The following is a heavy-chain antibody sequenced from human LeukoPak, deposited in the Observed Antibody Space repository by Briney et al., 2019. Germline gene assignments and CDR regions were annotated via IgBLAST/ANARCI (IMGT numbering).Heavy chain of an antibody. CDR1: GIALEDYA. J-gene: IGHJ6*02. CDR2: ICEDGMTT. D-gene: IGHD3-9*01. V-gene: IGHV3-43*02. Sequence: GGSLRLSCAASGIALEDYAMNCGRQAPGEGVWWVSLICEDGMTTWYADSVKRRFTICRENAKTTLYPHMHSLRTEDTALYYCEKGFSILTSKHYRYYNGFDVWGPGTPVTVSS. CDR3: EKGFSILTSKHYRYYNGFDV.